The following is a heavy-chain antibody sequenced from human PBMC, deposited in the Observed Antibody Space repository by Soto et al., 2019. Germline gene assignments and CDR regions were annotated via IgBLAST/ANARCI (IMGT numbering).Heavy chain of an antibody. V-gene: IGHV4-39*01. CDR1: GGSIGSSGYY. Sequence: SETLSLTWTVSGGSIGSSGYYWGWIRQPPGKGLEWIGSIYYSGSTYYNPSLKSRVTISVDTSKNQFSLKLSSVTAADTAVYYCARDSGSYYPDWFDPWGQGTLVTVSS. CDR2: IYYSGST. D-gene: IGHD1-26*01. J-gene: IGHJ5*02. CDR3: ARDSGSYYPDWFDP.